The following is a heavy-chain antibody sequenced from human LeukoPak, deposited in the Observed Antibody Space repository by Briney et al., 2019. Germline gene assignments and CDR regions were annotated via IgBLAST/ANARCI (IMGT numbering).Heavy chain of an antibody. CDR2: ISGGGGRT. CDR1: GFTFSSYV. V-gene: IGHV3-23*01. CDR3: AKGTGYCDSSGYDPFDI. Sequence: GGSLRLSCAASGFTFSSYVMSWVRQAPGKGLEWVSAISGGGGRTYYADSVKGRFTISRDNSKNTLYLQMNSLRAEDTAVYYCAKGTGYCDSSGYDPFDIWGQGTMVTVSS. D-gene: IGHD3-22*01. J-gene: IGHJ3*02.